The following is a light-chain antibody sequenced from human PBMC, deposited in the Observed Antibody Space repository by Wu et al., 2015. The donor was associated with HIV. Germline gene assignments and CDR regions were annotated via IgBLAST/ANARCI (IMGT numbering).Light chain of an antibody. J-gene: IGKJ3*01. CDR1: QTFSSRN. CDR2: GAS. CDR3: QQYGSSFT. Sequence: EIVLTQSPGTLSLSPGERATLSCRASQTFSSRNLAWYQQTPGQPPRLLIYGASNRATGIPDRFSGSGSGTDFTLNISRLEPEDFAVYYCQQYGSSFTFGPGTKVDIK. V-gene: IGKV3-20*01.